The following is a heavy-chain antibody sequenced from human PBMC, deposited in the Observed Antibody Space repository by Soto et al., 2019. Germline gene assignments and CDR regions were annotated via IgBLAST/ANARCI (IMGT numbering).Heavy chain of an antibody. CDR1: GGSITSGGYY. D-gene: IGHD3-22*01. V-gene: IGHV4-31*03. CDR3: ARADSSGYTFEH. J-gene: IGHJ4*02. CDR2: IYYSGTT. Sequence: QVQLQESGPGLVQPSQTLSLSCTVSGGSITSGGYYWSWIRQHPGKGLEWIGYIYYSGTTYYNPSLESRHPLSFDTSRNQFSLGVNSVSAADTAVDYSARADSSGYTFEHWGQGTLLTVSS.